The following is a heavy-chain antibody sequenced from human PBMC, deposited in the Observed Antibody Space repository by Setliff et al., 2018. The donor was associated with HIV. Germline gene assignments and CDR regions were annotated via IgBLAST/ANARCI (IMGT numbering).Heavy chain of an antibody. CDR1: GFTFSKYW. CDR2: VNPDGSEA. D-gene: IGHD5-18*01. J-gene: IGHJ3*02. V-gene: IGHV3-7*03. Sequence: PGGSLRLSCAASGFTFSKYWMSWVRQAPGKGLEWVASVNPDGSEASSVGSMKGRLTITADDSTRTVYMELNSLGSGDTAVYYCARGGVRGYSYGEAFDIWGQGTLVTVSS. CDR3: ARGGVRGYSYGEAFDI.